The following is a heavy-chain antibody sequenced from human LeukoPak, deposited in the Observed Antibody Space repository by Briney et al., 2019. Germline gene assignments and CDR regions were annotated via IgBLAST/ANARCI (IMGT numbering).Heavy chain of an antibody. V-gene: IGHV1-69*05. Sequence: GASVKDSCKASGGTFSSYAISWVRQAPGQGLEWMGGIIPIFGTANYAQKFQGRVTITTDESTSTAYMELSSLRSEDTAVYYCARAYCSSTSCYTNYYFDYWGQGTLVTVSS. CDR1: GGTFSSYA. CDR2: IIPIFGTA. J-gene: IGHJ4*02. D-gene: IGHD2-2*02. CDR3: ARAYCSSTSCYTNYYFDY.